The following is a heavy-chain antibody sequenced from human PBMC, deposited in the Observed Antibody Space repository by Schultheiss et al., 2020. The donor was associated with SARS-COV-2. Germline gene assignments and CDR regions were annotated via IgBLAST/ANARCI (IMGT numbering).Heavy chain of an antibody. CDR2: IKSKTDGGTT. CDR3: AKDWVGGYCSSTSCYYYGMDV. Sequence: GGSLRLSCAASGFTVSSNYMSWVRQAPGKGLEWVGRIKSKTDGGTTDYAAPVQGRFTVSRDDSSNTLYLQMNSLKMEDTGVYYCAKDWVGGYCSSTSCYYYGMDVWGQGTTVTVSS. J-gene: IGHJ6*02. D-gene: IGHD2-2*01. CDR1: GFTVSSNY. V-gene: IGHV3-15*01.